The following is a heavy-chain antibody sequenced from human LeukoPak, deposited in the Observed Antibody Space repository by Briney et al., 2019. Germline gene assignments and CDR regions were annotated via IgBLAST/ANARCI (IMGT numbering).Heavy chain of an antibody. V-gene: IGHV3-23*01. CDR3: ARDGLSGAFDI. Sequence: PGGSLRLSCAASGFTFSSYSMNWVRQAPGKGREGVSAISGSGGSTYYADSVKGRFTISRDNSKNTLYLQMNSLRAEDTAVYYCARDGLSGAFDIWGQGTMVTVSS. CDR1: GFTFSSYS. J-gene: IGHJ3*02. D-gene: IGHD3/OR15-3a*01. CDR2: ISGSGGST.